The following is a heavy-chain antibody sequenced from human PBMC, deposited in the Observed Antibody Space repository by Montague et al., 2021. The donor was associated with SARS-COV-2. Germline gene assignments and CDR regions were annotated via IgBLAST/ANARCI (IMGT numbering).Heavy chain of an antibody. CDR2: LYTSGST. CDR3: ARDGADYSFAYYHEMDV. CDR1: GASVRTYY. D-gene: IGHD5-12*01. J-gene: IGHJ6*02. V-gene: IGHV4-4*07. Sequence: SETLSLTCTVSGASVRTYYWSWIRQSAGKKLEWVGRLYTSGSTYYNPSFKSRVTMSLDTSKNLFPLNLSSMTAADTAVYYCARDGADYSFAYYHEMDVWGQGIAVTVSS.